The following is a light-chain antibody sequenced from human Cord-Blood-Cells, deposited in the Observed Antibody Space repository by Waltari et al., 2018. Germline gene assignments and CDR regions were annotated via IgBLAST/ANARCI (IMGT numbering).Light chain of an antibody. J-gene: IGKJ1*01. V-gene: IGKV1-39*01. CDR1: KRISSY. CDR2: AAS. CDR3: QQSYSTPT. Sequence: DIQMTQSPSSLSASVGDSVTITCRASKRISSYLNWYQQKPGKAPKLLIYAASSLQSGVPSRFSGSGSGTDFTLTISSLQPEDFATYYCQQSYSTPTFGQGTKVEIK.